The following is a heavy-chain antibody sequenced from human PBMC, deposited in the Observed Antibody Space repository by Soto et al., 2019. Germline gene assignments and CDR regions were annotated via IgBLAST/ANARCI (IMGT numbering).Heavy chain of an antibody. CDR1: GGTFSSYT. Sequence: QVQLVQSGAEVKKPGSSVKVSCKASGGTFSSYTISWVRQAPGQGLEWMGRIIPILGIANYAQKFQGRVTITADKSTSTAYMELSSLRSEDTAVYYCARDRGSGSSPENWFDPWGQGTLVTVSS. CDR3: ARDRGSGSSPENWFDP. D-gene: IGHD3-10*01. V-gene: IGHV1-69*08. CDR2: IIPILGIA. J-gene: IGHJ5*02.